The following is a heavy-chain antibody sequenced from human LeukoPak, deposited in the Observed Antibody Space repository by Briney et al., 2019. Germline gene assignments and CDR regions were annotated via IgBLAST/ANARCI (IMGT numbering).Heavy chain of an antibody. CDR1: GFTFTNYW. CDR2: INTDGDKT. CDR3: ARVASGSWSWFDP. Sequence: GGSLRLSCAASGFTFTNYWMHWGRQAPGKGLVWVSRINTDGDKTTYADSVKGRFTVSRDNAKNTLYLHMYNLRTEDTAVYYCARVASGSWSWFDPWGQGTLVTVSS. D-gene: IGHD1-26*01. J-gene: IGHJ5*02. V-gene: IGHV3-74*01.